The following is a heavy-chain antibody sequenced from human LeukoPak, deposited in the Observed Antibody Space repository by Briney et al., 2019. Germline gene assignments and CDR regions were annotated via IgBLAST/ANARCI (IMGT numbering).Heavy chain of an antibody. CDR2: ISSGSSYI. CDR3: AKVDSSLAGYFDY. V-gene: IGHV3-21*04. CDR1: GFTFSSYS. D-gene: IGHD6-6*01. J-gene: IGHJ4*02. Sequence: GGSLRLSCAASGFTFSSYSMNWVRQAPGKGLEWVSSISSGSSYIYYADSVKGRFTISRDNSKNTLYLQMNSLRAEDTAVYYCAKVDSSLAGYFDYWGQGTLVTVSS.